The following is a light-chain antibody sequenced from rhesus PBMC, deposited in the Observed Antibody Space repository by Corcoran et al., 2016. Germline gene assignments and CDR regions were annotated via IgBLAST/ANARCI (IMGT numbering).Light chain of an antibody. CDR2: NAN. CDR3: QQGNSNPFT. CDR1: QGISRY. J-gene: IGKJ3*01. Sequence: DIQMSQSPSSLSASVGDRVTITCRASQGISRYLNWYQQKPGKAPKLRIYNANRMARGVTSRFSGRGSGTDCTLTISSLQPEDFATYYCQQGNSNPFTFGPGTKLDIK. V-gene: IGKV1-32*02.